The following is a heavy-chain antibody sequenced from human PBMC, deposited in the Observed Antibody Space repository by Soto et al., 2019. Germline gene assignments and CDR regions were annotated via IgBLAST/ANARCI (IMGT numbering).Heavy chain of an antibody. CDR2: IYYSGST. D-gene: IGHD3-22*01. V-gene: IGHV4-30-4*01. Sequence: SETLSLTCTVSGGSISSGDYYWSWIRQPPGKGLEWIGYIYYSGSTYYNPSLKSRVTISVDTSKNQFSLKLSSVTAADTAVYYCARDLYYYDSSGYIGPYGMDVWGQGTTVTVAS. CDR3: ARDLYYYDSSGYIGPYGMDV. J-gene: IGHJ6*02. CDR1: GGSISSGDYY.